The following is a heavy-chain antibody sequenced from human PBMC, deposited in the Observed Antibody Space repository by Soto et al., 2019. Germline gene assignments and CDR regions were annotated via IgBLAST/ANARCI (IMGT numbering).Heavy chain of an antibody. Sequence: EVQLLESGGGLVQPGGSLRLSCAASGFTFSSYAMSWVRQAPGKGLEWVSAISGSGANTYYADSVKGRFTISRDNSKNTLYRQMNRLRAEDTAVYYCAKDRVAAAQQNFDYWGQGTLVTVSS. D-gene: IGHD2-2*01. V-gene: IGHV3-23*01. J-gene: IGHJ4*02. CDR1: GFTFSSYA. CDR3: AKDRVAAAQQNFDY. CDR2: ISGSGANT.